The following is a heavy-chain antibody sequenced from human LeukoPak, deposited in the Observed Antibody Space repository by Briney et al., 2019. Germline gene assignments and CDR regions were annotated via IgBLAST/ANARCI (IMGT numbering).Heavy chain of an antibody. CDR1: GFSFSTYA. CDR2: VNGNGGSA. J-gene: IGHJ4*02. D-gene: IGHD3-16*02. V-gene: IGHV3-23*01. CDR3: AKSLYGGCDY. Sequence: GGSLRLSCAASGFSFSTYAMSWVRQAPGKGLEWVSGVNGNGGSASYADSVKGRFTIFRDNSKNTVYLQMNSLRVEDTAVYYCAKSLYGGCDYWGQGTVVTVSS.